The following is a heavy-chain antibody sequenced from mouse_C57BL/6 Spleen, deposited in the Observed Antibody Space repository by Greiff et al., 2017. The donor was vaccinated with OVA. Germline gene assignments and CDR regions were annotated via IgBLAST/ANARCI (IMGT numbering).Heavy chain of an antibody. V-gene: IGHV1-64*01. CDR3: ALLLQALFDY. Sequence: VQLQQPGAELVKPGASVKLSCKASGYTFTSYWMPWVKQRPGQGLEWIGMIHPNSGSTNYNEKFKSKATLTVDKSSSTAYMQLSCLTSEDSAVYYCALLLQALFDYWGQGTTLTVSS. J-gene: IGHJ2*01. D-gene: IGHD1-1*01. CDR2: IHPNSGST. CDR1: GYTFTSYW.